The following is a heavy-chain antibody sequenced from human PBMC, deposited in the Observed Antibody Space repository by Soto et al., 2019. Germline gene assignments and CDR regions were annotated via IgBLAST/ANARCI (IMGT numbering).Heavy chain of an antibody. Sequence: QVHLQESGPGLVKPSDTLSLTCAVSGTSISGDYWWGWIRQTPGKGLEWIGYISSGGATHYNPSLGSRLTMSVDTSRSQFSLKLSSVTAVDAALYYCTRKTGGYYFFEYWGRGTLVTVSS. D-gene: IGHD2-8*02. CDR2: ISSGGAT. J-gene: IGHJ4*02. CDR1: GTSISGDYW. CDR3: TRKTGGYYFFEY. V-gene: IGHV4-28*01.